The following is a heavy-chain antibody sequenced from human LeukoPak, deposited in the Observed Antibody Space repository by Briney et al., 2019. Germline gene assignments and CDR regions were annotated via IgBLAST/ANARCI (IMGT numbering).Heavy chain of an antibody. Sequence: SETLSLTCAVSGYSISSGYYWGWIRQPPGKGLEWIGSIYHSGSTYYNPSLKSRVTISVDTSKNQLSLKLSSVTAADTAVYYCARLGGGCSSTSCYGWFDPWGQGTLVTVSS. CDR3: ARLGGGCSSTSCYGWFDP. J-gene: IGHJ5*02. CDR1: GYSISSGYY. CDR2: IYHSGST. D-gene: IGHD2-2*01. V-gene: IGHV4-38-2*01.